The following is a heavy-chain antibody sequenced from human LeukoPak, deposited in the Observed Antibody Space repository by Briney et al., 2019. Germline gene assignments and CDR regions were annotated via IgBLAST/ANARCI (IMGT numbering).Heavy chain of an antibody. Sequence: SETLSLTCTVSGGSISSSSYYWGWIRQPPGKGLEWIGSIYYSGSTYYNPSLKSRVTISVDTSKNQFALKLSSVTAADTAVYYCAHFRGGAFDFWSQGTMVTVSA. V-gene: IGHV4-39*01. CDR2: IYYSGST. D-gene: IGHD3-16*01. CDR3: AHFRGGAFDF. CDR1: GGSISSSSYY. J-gene: IGHJ3*01.